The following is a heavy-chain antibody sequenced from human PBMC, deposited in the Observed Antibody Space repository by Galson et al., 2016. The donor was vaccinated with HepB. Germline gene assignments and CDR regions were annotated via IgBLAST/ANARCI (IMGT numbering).Heavy chain of an antibody. V-gene: IGHV4-59*12. CDR1: GDSISDYF. Sequence: ETLSLTCTVSGDSISDYFWSWIRQPPGKGLEWIGYIHDNGRTTYSPSLKSRVILSVDTSKNQFSLKLTSVTAADTAVYFCTRVGYNGYDFGGMDVWDKGTTVTVSS. CDR2: IHDNGRT. CDR3: TRVGYNGYDFGGMDV. D-gene: IGHD5-12*01. J-gene: IGHJ6*04.